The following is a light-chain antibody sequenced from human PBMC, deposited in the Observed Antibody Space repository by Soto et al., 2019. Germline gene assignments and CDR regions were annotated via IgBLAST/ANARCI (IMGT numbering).Light chain of an antibody. V-gene: IGKV1-39*01. CDR3: LQSYNTPYT. CDR2: AAS. J-gene: IGKJ2*01. Sequence: DIQMTQSPSSLSASIGDRVTITCRASQSISNYLNWYQQKPGKAPKLLIYAASSLQSGVPSRFGASGSGTDFTLTISSLQPEDFATYYCLQSYNTPYTFGQGTRVEVK. CDR1: QSISNY.